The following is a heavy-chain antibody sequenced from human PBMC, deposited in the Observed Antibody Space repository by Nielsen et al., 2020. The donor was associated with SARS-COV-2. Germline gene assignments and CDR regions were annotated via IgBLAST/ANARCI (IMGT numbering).Heavy chain of an antibody. CDR3: ARLHKQWLVLGYYFDY. CDR2: IKQDGSGK. D-gene: IGHD6-19*01. V-gene: IGHV3-7*03. Sequence: GESLKISCAASGFTFSSYWMSWVRQAPGKGLEWVANIKQDGSGKYYVDSVKGRFTISRDNAKNSLYLQMNSLRAEDTAVYYCARLHKQWLVLGYYFDYWGQGTLVTVSS. J-gene: IGHJ4*02. CDR1: GFTFSSYW.